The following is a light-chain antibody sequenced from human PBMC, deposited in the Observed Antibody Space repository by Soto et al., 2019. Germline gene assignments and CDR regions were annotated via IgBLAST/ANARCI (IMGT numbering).Light chain of an antibody. CDR3: QQYANSPLLT. CDR2: GTS. J-gene: IGKJ4*01. V-gene: IGKV3-20*01. CDR1: QTIGRNY. Sequence: EIVLTQSPGTLSLSPGETATLSCRASQTIGRNYLAWYQQKPGQAPRLLIFGTSTRATGIPDRFSGSGSGTVFTLSVSRLEPEDFAVYYCQQYANSPLLTFGGGTKVEIK.